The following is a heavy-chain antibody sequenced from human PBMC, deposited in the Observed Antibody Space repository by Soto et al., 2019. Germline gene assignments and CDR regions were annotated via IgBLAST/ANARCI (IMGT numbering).Heavy chain of an antibody. Sequence: QVQLVESGGGVVQPGRSLRLSCAASGFTFSSYGMHWVRQAPGKGLEWVAVIWYDGSNKYYADSVKGRFTISRDNSKNTLYLQMNSLRADDTAVYYWARGYGGNGGAFDYWGQGTLVTVSS. D-gene: IGHD2-15*01. J-gene: IGHJ4*02. CDR2: IWYDGSNK. CDR3: ARGYGGNGGAFDY. V-gene: IGHV3-33*01. CDR1: GFTFSSYG.